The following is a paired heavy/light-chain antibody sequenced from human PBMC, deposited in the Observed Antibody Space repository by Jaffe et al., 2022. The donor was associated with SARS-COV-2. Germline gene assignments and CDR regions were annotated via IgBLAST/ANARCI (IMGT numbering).Light chain of an antibody. Sequence: QSVLTQPPSVSGAPGQRVTISCTGSSSNIGAGYDVHWYQQLPGTAPKLLIYGNSNRPSGVPDRFSGSKSGTSASLAISGLQAEDEADYYCQSYDSSLSGYVFGTGTKVTVL. J-gene: IGLJ1*01. V-gene: IGLV1-40*01. CDR3: QSYDSSLSGYV. CDR2: GNS. CDR1: SSNIGAGYD.
Heavy chain of an antibody. Sequence: QVQLVESGGGLVKPGGSLRLSCAASGFTFSDYYMSWIRQAPGKGLEWVSYISSSGSTIYYADSVKGRFTISRDNAKNSLYLQMNSLRAEDTAVYYCASLGWFGEWYYYYYMDVWGKGTTVTVSS. J-gene: IGHJ6*03. CDR3: ASLGWFGEWYYYYYMDV. CDR2: ISSSGSTI. V-gene: IGHV3-11*01. CDR1: GFTFSDYY. D-gene: IGHD3-10*01.